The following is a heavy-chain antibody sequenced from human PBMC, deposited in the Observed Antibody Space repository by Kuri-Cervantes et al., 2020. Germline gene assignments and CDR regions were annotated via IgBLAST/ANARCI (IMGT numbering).Heavy chain of an antibody. D-gene: IGHD3-22*01. V-gene: IGHV4-38-2*01. J-gene: IGHJ4*02. Sequence: GSLRLSCAVSGYSISSGYYWGWIRQPPGKGLEWIGSIYHSGSTYYNPSLKSRVTISVDTSKNQFSLKLSSVTAADTAVYYCARHDAYYYDTNYFDYWGQGTLVTVSS. CDR2: IYHSGST. CDR3: ARHDAYYYDTNYFDY. CDR1: GYSISSGYY.